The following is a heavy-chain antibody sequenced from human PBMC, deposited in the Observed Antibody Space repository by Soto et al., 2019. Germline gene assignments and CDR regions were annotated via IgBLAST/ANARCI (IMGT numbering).Heavy chain of an antibody. CDR2: VYWHGSQ. D-gene: IGHD5-12*01. J-gene: IGHJ4*02. CDR3: ARVNIGYPFFYDF. V-gene: IGHV2-5*01. CDR1: GFSLTSSGVG. Sequence: QITLTESGPTLVKPTQTLTLTCTVSGFSLTSSGVGVGWIRQPPGKALDWLALVYWHGSQRYSPSLKSRLTISRDIARNEVLLAVADMDPVDTGTYFWARVNIGYPFFYDFWGRGTLVTVSS.